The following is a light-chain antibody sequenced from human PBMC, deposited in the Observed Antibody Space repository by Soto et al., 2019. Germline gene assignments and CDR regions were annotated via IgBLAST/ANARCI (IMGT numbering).Light chain of an antibody. CDR3: KQSITAPLT. Sequence: DIQMTQSPSSLSASVGDRVTITCRASQSINNYLNWYQQKPGKATKLLIYSASSLQSGVPSRFSGSGSGTDFTLTIAGLQPEDSGSYFCKQSITAPLTFGGGTKVEIK. CDR1: QSINNY. CDR2: SAS. J-gene: IGKJ4*01. V-gene: IGKV1-39*01.